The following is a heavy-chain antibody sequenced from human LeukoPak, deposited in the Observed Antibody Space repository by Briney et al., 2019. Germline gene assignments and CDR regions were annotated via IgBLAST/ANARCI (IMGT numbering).Heavy chain of an antibody. CDR2: IYYSGNT. Sequence: PSETLSLTCTVSGVSISSSNSYWGWIRQPPGKGLEWIGSIYYSGNTYYNASLKSQVSISIDTSKNQFSLRLTSVTAADTAVYYCATQQLVLNWFDPWGQGTLVTVSS. CDR1: GVSISSSNSY. V-gene: IGHV4-39*01. D-gene: IGHD6-13*01. J-gene: IGHJ5*02. CDR3: ATQQLVLNWFDP.